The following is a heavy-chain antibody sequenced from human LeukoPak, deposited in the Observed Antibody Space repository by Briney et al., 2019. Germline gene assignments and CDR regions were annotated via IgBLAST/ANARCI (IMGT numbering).Heavy chain of an antibody. CDR3: ARGDFNDLRYGC. D-gene: IGHD2-21*02. CDR2: IKEDGSVK. CDR1: GFIFTSYW. V-gene: IGHV3-7*03. J-gene: IGHJ4*02. Sequence: GGSLRLSWAASGFIFTSYWMSWVRQAPGKGLEWVANIKEDGSVKFYVDSVRGRFTISRDNTKNSLYLQMNGLRAEDTAMYYCARGDFNDLRYGCWGQGSLVTVSS.